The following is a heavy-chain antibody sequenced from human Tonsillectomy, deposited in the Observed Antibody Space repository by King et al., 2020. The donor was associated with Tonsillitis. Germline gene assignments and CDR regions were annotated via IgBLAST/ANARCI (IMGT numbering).Heavy chain of an antibody. CDR2: INWNGGST. V-gene: IGHV3-20*04. D-gene: IGHD2-15*01. J-gene: IGHJ4*02. CDR3: ASYRRYCSGGSCPDY. Sequence: VQLVESGGGVVRPGGSLRLSCAASGFTFDDYGMSWVRQAPGKGLEWVSGINWNGGSTGYADSVKGRFTISRDNTKNSLYLQMNSLRAEDTALYYCASYRRYCSGGSCPDYWGQGTLVTVSS. CDR1: GFTFDDYG.